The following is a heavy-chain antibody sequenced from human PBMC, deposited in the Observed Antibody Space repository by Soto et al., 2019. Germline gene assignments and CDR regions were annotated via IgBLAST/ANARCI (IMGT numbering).Heavy chain of an antibody. CDR3: ARVADTAMVGFDY. V-gene: IGHV4-4*02. CDR2: IYHSGSP. D-gene: IGHD5-18*01. Sequence: QVQLQESGPGLVKPSGTLSLTCAVSGGSISSSNWWSWVRQPPGKGLVWIGEIYHSGSPNYNPSLKNRVTVSVDKSKNQFSLKLSSVTGADTAVYYCARVADTAMVGFDYWGQGTLVTVSS. J-gene: IGHJ4*02. CDR1: GGSISSSNW.